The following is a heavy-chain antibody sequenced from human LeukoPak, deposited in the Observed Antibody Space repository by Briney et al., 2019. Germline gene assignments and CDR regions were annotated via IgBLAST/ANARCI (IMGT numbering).Heavy chain of an antibody. D-gene: IGHD3-10*01. CDR1: GFTVSSNY. V-gene: IGHV3-66*01. CDR2: IYSGGST. CDR3: AKEVGVGGYDY. J-gene: IGHJ4*02. Sequence: PGGSLRLSCAASGFTVSSNYMSWVRQAPGKGLEWVSIIYSGGSTYYADSVKGRFSTSRDNSKNTLYLQMNSLRAEDTAVYYCAKEVGVGGYDYWGQGTLVTVSS.